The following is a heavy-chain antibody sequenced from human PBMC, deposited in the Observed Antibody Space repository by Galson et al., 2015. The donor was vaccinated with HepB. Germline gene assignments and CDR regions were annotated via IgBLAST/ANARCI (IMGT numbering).Heavy chain of an antibody. CDR3: ARAGTMVRGVIMDWPFDY. CDR1: GGTFSSYA. CDR2: IIPIFGTA. J-gene: IGHJ4*02. V-gene: IGHV1-69*13. Sequence: SVKVSCKASGGTFSSYAISWVRQAPGQGLEWMGGIIPIFGTANYAQKFQGRVTITADESTSTAYMELSSLRSEDTAVYYCARAGTMVRGVIMDWPFDYWGQGTLVTVSS. D-gene: IGHD3-10*01.